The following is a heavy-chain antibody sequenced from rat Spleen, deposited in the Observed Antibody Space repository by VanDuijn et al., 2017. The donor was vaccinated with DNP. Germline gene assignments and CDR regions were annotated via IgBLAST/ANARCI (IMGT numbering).Heavy chain of an antibody. Sequence: QVQLKESGPGLLQPSQTLSLSCTVAGFSLTSNSVHWVRQPPGKGLEWMGVIWNNGGTRYNSVLKSRLSISKDTSKSQVFIKMNSLQTEDTATYYCARSPESSYIYFPWAYWGQGTLVTVSS. CDR3: ARSPESSYIYFPWAY. J-gene: IGHJ3*01. CDR1: GFSLTSNS. CDR2: IWNNGGT. V-gene: IGHV2-41*01. D-gene: IGHD1-2*01.